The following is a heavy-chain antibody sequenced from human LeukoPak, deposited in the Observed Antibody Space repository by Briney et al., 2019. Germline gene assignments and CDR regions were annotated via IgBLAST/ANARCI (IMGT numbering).Heavy chain of an antibody. J-gene: IGHJ4*02. D-gene: IGHD2-21*02. CDR3: ARANCGGDCYSDY. V-gene: IGHV3-48*03. CDR2: ISSSGSTI. CDR1: GFTFSRYE. Sequence: PGGSLSLSCAASGFTFSRYEMNWVRQAPGKGLEWVSYISSSGSTIYYADSVKGRFTISRDNAKNSLYLQMNSLRAEDTAVYYCARANCGGDCYSDYWGQGTLVTVSS.